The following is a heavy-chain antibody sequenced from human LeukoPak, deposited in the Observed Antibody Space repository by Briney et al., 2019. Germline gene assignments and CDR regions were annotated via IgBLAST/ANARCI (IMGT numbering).Heavy chain of an antibody. CDR1: GFTFDDYA. V-gene: IGHV3-9*01. CDR2: ISWNSGSI. J-gene: IGHJ3*02. CDR3: AKALVVWDAFDI. Sequence: PGESLRLSCAASGFTFDDYAMHWVRQAPGKGLEWVSGISWNSGSIGYADSVKGRFTISRDNAKNSLYLQMNSLRAEDTALYYCAKALVVWDAFDIWGQGTMVTVSS. D-gene: IGHD2-15*01.